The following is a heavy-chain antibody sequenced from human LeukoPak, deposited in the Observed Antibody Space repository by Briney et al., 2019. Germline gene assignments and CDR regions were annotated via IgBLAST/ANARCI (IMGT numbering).Heavy chain of an antibody. V-gene: IGHV3-15*01. CDR3: TTDPRTMIVVVIEYYYYYMDV. Sequence: GGSLRLSCAASGFTFSNAWMSWVRQAPGKGLEWVGRIKSKTDGGTTDYAAPVKGRFTISRDDSKNTLYLQMNSLKTEDTAVYYCTTDPRTMIVVVIEYYYYYMDVWGKGTTVTISS. CDR2: IKSKTDGGTT. J-gene: IGHJ6*03. CDR1: GFTFSNAW. D-gene: IGHD3-22*01.